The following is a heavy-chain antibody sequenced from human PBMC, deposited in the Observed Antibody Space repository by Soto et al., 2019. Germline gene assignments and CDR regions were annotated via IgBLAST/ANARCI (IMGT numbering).Heavy chain of an antibody. Sequence: QVQLVQSGAEVTKPGASVKVSCKASGYTFTTYYIHWVRQAPGQGLEWMGIINPSGGSTTYAQQFQGRVTMTRDTSTSTVYMELGSLRSEDTAMFYCARASSSGRKFDYWGQGTLVTVSA. CDR3: ARASSSGRKFDY. V-gene: IGHV1-46*01. J-gene: IGHJ4*02. CDR1: GYTFTTYY. CDR2: INPSGGST. D-gene: IGHD3-10*01.